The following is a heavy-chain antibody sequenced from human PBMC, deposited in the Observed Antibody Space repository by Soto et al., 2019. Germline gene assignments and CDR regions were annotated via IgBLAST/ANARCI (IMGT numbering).Heavy chain of an antibody. CDR3: AAPDYGDYWYFDL. Sequence: QMQLVQSGPEVKKPGTSVKVSCKASGFPFSKSDVQWVRQARGQPLEWIGGIVVGSGNTNYAQKFQERVTITRDMSTSTVYMELSGLRSEDTAVYYCAAPDYGDYWYFDLWGRGTLVTVSP. CDR1: GFPFSKSD. D-gene: IGHD4-17*01. CDR2: IVVGSGNT. V-gene: IGHV1-58*01. J-gene: IGHJ2*01.